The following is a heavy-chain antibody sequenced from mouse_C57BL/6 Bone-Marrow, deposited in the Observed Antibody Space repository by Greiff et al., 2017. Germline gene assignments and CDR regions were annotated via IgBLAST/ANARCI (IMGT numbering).Heavy chain of an antibody. V-gene: IGHV12-3*02. D-gene: IGHD1-1*01. CDR3: AGDSYGYLYFDV. Sequence: KLEESGPGLVKPSQSLFLACSITGFPITSGYYWIWIRQSPGKPLEGMGYITHSGETSYNPSLQSPISITRETSKDQFFLQLKSVTTEDTAIYCCAGDSYGYLYFDVWGAGTAVTVSS. CDR1: GFPITSGYY. J-gene: IGHJ1*01. CDR2: ITHSGET.